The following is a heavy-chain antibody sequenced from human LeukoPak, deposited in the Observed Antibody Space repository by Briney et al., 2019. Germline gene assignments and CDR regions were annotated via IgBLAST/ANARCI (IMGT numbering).Heavy chain of an antibody. CDR3: ARAPPWFGESNADY. CDR2: IYYSGST. CDR1: GGSISSSSYY. V-gene: IGHV4-39*01. J-gene: IGHJ4*02. Sequence: SETLSLTCTVSGGSISSSSYYWGWIRQPPGKGLEWIGSIYYSGSTYYNPSLKSRVTISVDTSKNQFSLKLSSVTAADTAVYYCARAPPWFGESNADYWGQGTLVTVSS. D-gene: IGHD3-10*01.